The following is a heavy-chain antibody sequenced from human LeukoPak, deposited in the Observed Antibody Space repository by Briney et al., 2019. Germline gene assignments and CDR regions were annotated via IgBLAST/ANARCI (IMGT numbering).Heavy chain of an antibody. J-gene: IGHJ6*03. CDR3: ARLSSSSGQRPKYYYYYMDV. CDR2: INHSGST. Sequence: SETLSLTCVVYGGSFSGYYWSWIRQPPGKGLEWIGEINHSGSTNYNPSLKSRVTISVDTSKNQFSLKLSSVTAADTAVYYCARLSSSSGQRPKYYYYYMDVWGKGTTVTVSS. D-gene: IGHD6-6*01. V-gene: IGHV4-34*01. CDR1: GGSFSGYY.